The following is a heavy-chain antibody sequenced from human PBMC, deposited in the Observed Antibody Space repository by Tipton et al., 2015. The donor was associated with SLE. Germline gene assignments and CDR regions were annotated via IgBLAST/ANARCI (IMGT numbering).Heavy chain of an antibody. J-gene: IGHJ4*02. CDR3: ARDGHGSGSYDY. CDR2: ISYSGSA. CDR1: GGSLSSHY. Sequence: TLSLTCTVSGGSLSSHYWSWIRQPPGKRLDWIGFISYSGSADYSPSLKSRVSISIDTSKNQFSLKLTSVTAADTAVYYCARDGHGSGSYDYWGQGTLVTVSS. V-gene: IGHV4-59*11. D-gene: IGHD3-10*01.